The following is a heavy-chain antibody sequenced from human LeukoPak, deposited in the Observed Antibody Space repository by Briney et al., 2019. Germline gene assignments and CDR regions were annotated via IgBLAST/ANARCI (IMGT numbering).Heavy chain of an antibody. Sequence: SETLSLTCTVSGGSISSGDYYWSWIRQPPGKGLEWIGYIYYSGSTYCNPSLKSRVTISVDTSKNQFSLKLSSVTAADTAVYYCASTYDFWSGYYSGPLDYWGQGTLVTVSS. CDR2: IYYSGST. CDR1: GGSISSGDYY. J-gene: IGHJ4*02. V-gene: IGHV4-30-4*08. D-gene: IGHD3-3*01. CDR3: ASTYDFWSGYYSGPLDY.